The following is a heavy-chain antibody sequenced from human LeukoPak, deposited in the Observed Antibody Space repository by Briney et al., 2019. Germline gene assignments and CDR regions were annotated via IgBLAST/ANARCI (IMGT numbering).Heavy chain of an antibody. CDR1: GFTFATYG. D-gene: IGHD3-22*01. V-gene: IGHV3-33*05. J-gene: IGHJ4*02. CDR3: ARHRSGFDY. CDR2: VSYDGSKQ. Sequence: GGSLRLSCAPSGFTFATYGMHWVRLAPGKGLEWVAVVSYDGSKQYYADSVKGRFTISRDNDKSSIYLQMNSLRVGDSAIYYCARHRSGFDYWGQGILVTVSS.